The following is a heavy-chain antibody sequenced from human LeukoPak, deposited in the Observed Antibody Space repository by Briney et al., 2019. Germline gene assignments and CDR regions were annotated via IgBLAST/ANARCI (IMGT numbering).Heavy chain of an antibody. J-gene: IGHJ3*02. V-gene: IGHV1-24*01. CDR3: ARGDGYPDAFDI. CDR1: GYTLTELS. D-gene: IGHD5-24*01. CDR2: FDPEDGET. Sequence: ASVKVSCKVSGYTLTELSMHWVRQAPGKGLEWMGGFDPEDGETIYAQKFQGRVTITADESTSTAYMELSSLRSEDTAVYYCARGDGYPDAFDIWGQGTMVTVSS.